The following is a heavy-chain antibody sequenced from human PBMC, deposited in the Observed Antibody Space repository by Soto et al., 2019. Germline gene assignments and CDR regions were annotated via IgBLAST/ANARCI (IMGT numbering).Heavy chain of an antibody. CDR3: ARSFTKSRRGGVAFDY. Sequence: QVQLVQSGAEVKTPGSSVKVSCTTSGGIISSFAINWVRQAPGQGLEWMGGIIPSDGTTKYAGNLQGRVTITADASTSTAYMDLSSLRPEDTAVYYCARSFTKSRRGGVAFDYWGQGTLLTVSP. CDR2: IIPSDGTT. J-gene: IGHJ4*02. CDR1: GGIISSFA. D-gene: IGHD3-3*01. V-gene: IGHV1-69*01.